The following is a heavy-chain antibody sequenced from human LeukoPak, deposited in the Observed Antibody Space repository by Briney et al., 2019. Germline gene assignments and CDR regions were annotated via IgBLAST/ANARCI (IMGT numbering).Heavy chain of an antibody. V-gene: IGHV3-23*01. CDR3: VKVVRDYIHY. CDR2: ITGSGDST. CDR1: GFAFSSFS. J-gene: IGHJ4*02. D-gene: IGHD3-10*01. Sequence: GGSLRLSCAASGFAFSSFSMCWVSQTPGKGLEWVSVITGSGDSTSYADSVKGRFTISRDNSMNTVYLQMNSLTAEDTAIYYCVKVVRDYIHYWGQGTLVTVSS.